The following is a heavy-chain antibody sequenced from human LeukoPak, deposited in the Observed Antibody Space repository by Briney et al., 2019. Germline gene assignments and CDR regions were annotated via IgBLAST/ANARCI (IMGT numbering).Heavy chain of an antibody. D-gene: IGHD3-16*01. CDR3: ARDRPGGPANDAFDF. Sequence: SETLSLTCTVSGASLSSYYWSWIRHRPGKGLEWIGYIYSSGSTYSHPSLKSRLSISVDTSKNQFSLKLSSVTAAETAVYYCARDRPGGPANDAFDFWGRGTMVTV. J-gene: IGHJ3*01. CDR1: GASLSSYY. V-gene: IGHV4-4*08. CDR2: IYSSGST.